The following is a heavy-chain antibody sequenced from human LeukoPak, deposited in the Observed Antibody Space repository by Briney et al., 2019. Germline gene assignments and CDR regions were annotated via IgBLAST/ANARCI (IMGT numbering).Heavy chain of an antibody. CDR1: GGSISSSSYY. Sequence: SETLSLTCTVSGGSISSSSYYWGWIRQPPGKGLEWIGSIYYSGSTYYNPSLKSRVTISVDTSKNQFSLKLSSVTAAHTAVYYCAAGDGYSYFDYWGQGTLVTVSS. D-gene: IGHD5-24*01. V-gene: IGHV4-39*01. J-gene: IGHJ4*02. CDR3: AAGDGYSYFDY. CDR2: IYYSGST.